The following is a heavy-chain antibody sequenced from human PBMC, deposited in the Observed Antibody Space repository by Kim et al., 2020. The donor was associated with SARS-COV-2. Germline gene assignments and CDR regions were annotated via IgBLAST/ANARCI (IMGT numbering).Heavy chain of an antibody. Sequence: SETLSLTCTVSGGSISSGGYYWSWIRQHPGKCLEWIGYTYYSGSTYYNPSLKSRVTISVDTSKNQFSLKLSSVTAADTAGYYCARVQGVKRLTMIGVGAFASWGQGTMVTVSS. D-gene: IGHD3-22*01. J-gene: IGHJ3*02. CDR3: ARVQGVKRLTMIGVGAFAS. CDR2: TYYSGST. CDR1: GGSISSGGYY. V-gene: IGHV4-31*03.